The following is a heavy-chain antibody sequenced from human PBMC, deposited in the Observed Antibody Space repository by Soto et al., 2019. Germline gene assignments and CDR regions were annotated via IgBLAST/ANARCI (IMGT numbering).Heavy chain of an antibody. CDR1: GYTFTNHY. CDR2: INPRDGTI. V-gene: IGHV1-46*01. D-gene: IGHD3-10*01. CDR3: ARDNFTLVRDVDQPALQFDP. Sequence: QVQLVQSGAEVKKPGASVKVSCKASGYTFTNHYVQWVRQAPRQGLEWMGIINPRDGTIVYAKQFQGRISMTRDVSTRTVYMELRSLTSEDTAVYYCARDNFTLVRDVDQPALQFDPWGQGTLVSVAS. J-gene: IGHJ5*02.